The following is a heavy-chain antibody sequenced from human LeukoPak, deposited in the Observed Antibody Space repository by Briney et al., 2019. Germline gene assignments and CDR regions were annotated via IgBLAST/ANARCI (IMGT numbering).Heavy chain of an antibody. J-gene: IGHJ6*03. Sequence: GRSLRLSCAASGFTFSRYGMYWVRQAPGKGLEWVAVIWYDGSNKYYTDSVKGRFSIPRDNSKNTLYLQMNSLRAEDTAVYNCARAGDPENFFYYYMDVWGKGTTVTVSS. CDR2: IWYDGSNK. CDR1: GFTFSRYG. V-gene: IGHV3-33*07. CDR3: ARAGDPENFFYYYMDV. D-gene: IGHD1-7*01.